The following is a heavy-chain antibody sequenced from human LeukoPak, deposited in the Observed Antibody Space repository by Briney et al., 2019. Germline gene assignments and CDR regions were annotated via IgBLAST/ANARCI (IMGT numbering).Heavy chain of an antibody. J-gene: IGHJ4*02. CDR3: ARDNYDSSGYYVGFDY. CDR1: GFTFSSYS. CDR2: ISSSSSYI. Sequence: GGSLRLSCAAPGFTFSSYSMNWVRQAPGKGLEWVSSISSSSSYIYYADSVKGRFTISRDNAKNSLYLQMNSLRAEDTAVYYCARDNYDSSGYYVGFDYWGQGTLVTVSS. V-gene: IGHV3-21*01. D-gene: IGHD3-22*01.